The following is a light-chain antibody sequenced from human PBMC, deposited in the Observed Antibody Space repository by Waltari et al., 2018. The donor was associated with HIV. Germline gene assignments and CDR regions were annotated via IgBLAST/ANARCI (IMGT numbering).Light chain of an antibody. V-gene: IGLV1-44*01. CDR2: SNN. CDR3: AAWDDRVDGPV. CDR1: ASDIGSHT. Sequence: QSVLTQPPSVSGTPGQRVTISCSGRASDIGSHTVNWYQHLPGAAPKLLIYSNNPRRAGVPDRCTGSKSGSSAALAISGRQSEDEADYYWAAWDDRVDGPVFGGGTKVTVL. J-gene: IGLJ3*02.